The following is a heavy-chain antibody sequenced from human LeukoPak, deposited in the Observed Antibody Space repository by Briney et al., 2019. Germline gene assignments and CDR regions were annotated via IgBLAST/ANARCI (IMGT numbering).Heavy chain of an antibody. CDR2: IKPDGSEK. V-gene: IGHV3-7*01. CDR3: VRDRFGYSDY. D-gene: IGHD3-22*01. J-gene: IGHJ4*02. CDR1: GFTFSNYW. Sequence: QTGGSLRLSCAASGFTFSNYWMSWVCQAPGKGLEWVANIKPDGSEKYYVDSVKGRLTISKDDAKNSLYLQIHSLRADDTAVYYCVRDRFGYSDYWGQGTLVTVSS.